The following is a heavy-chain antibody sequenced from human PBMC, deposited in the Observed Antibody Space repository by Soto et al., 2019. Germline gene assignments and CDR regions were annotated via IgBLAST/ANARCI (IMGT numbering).Heavy chain of an antibody. J-gene: IGHJ4*02. CDR3: ARGSTTGNPNFDY. D-gene: IGHD1-26*01. V-gene: IGHV4-34*01. CDR1: GGSFSGYY. CDR2: INHSGST. Sequence: PSETLSLTCAVYGGSFSGYYWSWIRQPPGKGLEWIGEINHSGSTNYNPSLKSRVTISVDTSKNQFSLKLSSVTAADTAVYYCARGSTTGNPNFDYWGQGTLVTVS.